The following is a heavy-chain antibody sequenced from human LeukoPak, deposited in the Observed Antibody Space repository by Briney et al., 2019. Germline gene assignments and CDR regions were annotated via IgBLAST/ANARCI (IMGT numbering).Heavy chain of an antibody. CDR2: INHSGST. Sequence: SSETLSLTCAVYGGSFSGYYWSWIRQPPGKGLEWIGEINHSGSTNYNPSLKSRVTISVDTSKNQFSLKLSSVTAADTAVYYCARRWRRYSSGWHQARDNWFDPWGQGTLVTVSS. CDR1: GGSFSGYY. J-gene: IGHJ5*02. CDR3: ARRWRRYSSGWHQARDNWFDP. V-gene: IGHV4-34*01. D-gene: IGHD6-19*01.